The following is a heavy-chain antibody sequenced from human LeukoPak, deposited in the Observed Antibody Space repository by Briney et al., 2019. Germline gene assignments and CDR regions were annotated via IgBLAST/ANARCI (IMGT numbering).Heavy chain of an antibody. D-gene: IGHD3/OR15-3a*01. V-gene: IGHV3-69-1*01. Sequence: GGSLRLSCAASGFTVSSNYMSWVRQAPGKGLEWVSYISSSSTIYYADSVKGRFTISRDNAKNSLYLQMNSLRDEDTAVYYCARAFGLTDYWGQGTLVTVSS. CDR2: ISSSSTI. J-gene: IGHJ4*02. CDR1: GFTVSSNY. CDR3: ARAFGLTDY.